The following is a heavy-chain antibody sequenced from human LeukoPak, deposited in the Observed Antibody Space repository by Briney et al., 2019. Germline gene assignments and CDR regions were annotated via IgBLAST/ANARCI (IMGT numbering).Heavy chain of an antibody. J-gene: IGHJ3*02. CDR2: ISGSGGST. V-gene: IGHV3-23*01. CDR3: ARDFPLGYCSGGSCPDAFDI. CDR1: GFTFSSYG. Sequence: GGSLRLSCAASGFTFSSYGMSWVRQAPGKGLEWVSAISGSGGSTYYADSVKGRFTISRDNSKNSLYLQMNSLRAEDTAVYYCARDFPLGYCSGGSCPDAFDIWGQGTIVTVSS. D-gene: IGHD2-15*01.